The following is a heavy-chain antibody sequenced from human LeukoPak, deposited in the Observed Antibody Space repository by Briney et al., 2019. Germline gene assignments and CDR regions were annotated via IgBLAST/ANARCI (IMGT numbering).Heavy chain of an antibody. D-gene: IGHD5-12*01. CDR1: GYTSTSYW. V-gene: IGHV5-51*01. CDR3: ARPVGFSGYDLP. Sequence: KPGESLKISCKGSGYTSTSYWIGWVRQMPGRGLEWMGIIFPGDSDTRYSPSFQGQVTISADKSISTAYLQWSSLKASDTAIYYCARPVGFSGYDLPWGRGTLVTASS. J-gene: IGHJ4*02. CDR2: IFPGDSDT.